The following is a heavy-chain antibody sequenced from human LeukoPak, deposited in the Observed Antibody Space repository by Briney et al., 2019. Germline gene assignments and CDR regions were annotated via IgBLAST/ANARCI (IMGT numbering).Heavy chain of an antibody. J-gene: IGHJ3*02. CDR1: GFTFSSYA. D-gene: IGHD3-10*01. Sequence: GGVLRLSCAASGFTFSSYAMSWVRQAPGKGLEWVSAISGSGGSTYYADSVKGRFTISRDNSKNTLYLQMNSLRAEDTAVYYCAKVGGLLWFGEPGPADAFDIWGQGTMVTVSS. CDR2: ISGSGGST. CDR3: AKVGGLLWFGEPGPADAFDI. V-gene: IGHV3-23*01.